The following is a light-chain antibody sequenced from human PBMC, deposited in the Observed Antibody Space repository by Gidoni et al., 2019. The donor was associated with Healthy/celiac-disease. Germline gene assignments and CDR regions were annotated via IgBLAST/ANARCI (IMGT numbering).Light chain of an antibody. CDR1: KLGDKY. CDR2: QDS. V-gene: IGLV3-1*01. Sequence: SYELTKPPSVSVSPGQTASITCSGHKLGDKYACWYQQKPGQSPVLVIYQDSKRPSGIPERFSGSNSGNTATLTISGTQAMDEADYYCQAWDSSTVVFGGGTKLTVL. CDR3: QAWDSSTVV. J-gene: IGLJ2*01.